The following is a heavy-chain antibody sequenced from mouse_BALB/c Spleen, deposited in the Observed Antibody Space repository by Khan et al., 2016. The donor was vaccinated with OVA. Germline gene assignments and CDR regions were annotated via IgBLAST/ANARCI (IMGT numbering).Heavy chain of an antibody. D-gene: IGHD1-2*01. CDR3: ASSLLLYAMDY. Sequence: EVKLEESGAELVKPGASVKLSCTGSGFNIKDTYIQWVKQRPEQGLEWIGRIDPANGKTIYDPKFQGKATITADTSSNTAYLHLSSLTSEDTVVYYCASSLLLYAMDYWGQGTSVTVSS. CDR2: IDPANGKT. V-gene: IGHV14-3*02. CDR1: GFNIKDTY. J-gene: IGHJ4*01.